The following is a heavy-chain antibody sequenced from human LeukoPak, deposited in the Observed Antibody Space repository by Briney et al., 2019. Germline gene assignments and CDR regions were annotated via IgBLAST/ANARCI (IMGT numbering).Heavy chain of an antibody. CDR2: IDNDGGST. D-gene: IGHD3-9*01. CDR3: AREDGGLRYFDWLPRTNAFDI. V-gene: IGHV3-74*01. J-gene: IGHJ3*02. Sequence: GGSLRLSCAASGFTFHSYWMHWVRQAPGKGLVWVSRIDNDGGSTTYADSVKGRFTISRDNAKNTLYLQMNSVRAEDTAVYYCAREDGGLRYFDWLPRTNAFDIWGQGTMVTVSS. CDR1: GFTFHSYW.